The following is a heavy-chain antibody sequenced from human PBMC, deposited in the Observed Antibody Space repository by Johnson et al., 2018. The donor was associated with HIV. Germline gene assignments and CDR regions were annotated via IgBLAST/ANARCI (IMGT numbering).Heavy chain of an antibody. CDR2: ISSNGGRT. V-gene: IGHV3-64*01. CDR1: GFTFRSYA. CDR3: ARDDLRDTGAFDI. D-gene: IGHD2-8*02. J-gene: IGHJ3*02. Sequence: EVQLVESGGGVVQPGGSLRLSCAASGFTFRSYAMHWVRQAPGKGLEYVSAISSNGGRTYYANSVKGRFTISRDNSKNTLYLQMNSLRAEDTAVYYCARDDLRDTGAFDIWGQGTMVTVSS.